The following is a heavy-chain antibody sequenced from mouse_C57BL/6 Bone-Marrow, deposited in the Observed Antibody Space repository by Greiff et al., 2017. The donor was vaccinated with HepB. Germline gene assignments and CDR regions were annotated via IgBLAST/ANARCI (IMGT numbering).Heavy chain of an antibody. CDR2: IDPSDSYT. CDR1: GYTFTSYW. J-gene: IGHJ2*01. V-gene: IGHV1-69*01. Sequence: GAELVMPGASVKLSCKASGYTFTSYWMHWVKQRPGQGLEWIGEIDPSDSYTNYNQKFKGKSTLTVDKSSSTAYMQLSSLTSEDSAVYYCARGGYYFRFDYWGQGTTLTVSS. D-gene: IGHD2-3*01. CDR3: ARGGYYFRFDY.